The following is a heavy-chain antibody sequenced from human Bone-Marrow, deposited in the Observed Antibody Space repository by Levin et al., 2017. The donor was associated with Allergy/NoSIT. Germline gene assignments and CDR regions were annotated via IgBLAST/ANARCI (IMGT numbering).Heavy chain of an antibody. CDR3: AKDPTLSGVVPAATSNWFDP. CDR1: GFTFSSYG. D-gene: IGHD2-2*01. Sequence: SCAASGFTFSSYGMHWVRQAPGKGLEWVAVISYDGSNKYYADSVKGRFTISRDNSKNTLYLQMNSLRAEDTAVYYCAKDPTLSGVVPAATSNWFDPWGQGTLVTVSS. V-gene: IGHV3-30*18. J-gene: IGHJ5*02. CDR2: ISYDGSNK.